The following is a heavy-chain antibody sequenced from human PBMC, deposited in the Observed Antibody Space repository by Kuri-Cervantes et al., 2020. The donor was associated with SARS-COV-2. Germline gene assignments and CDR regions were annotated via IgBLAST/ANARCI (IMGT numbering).Heavy chain of an antibody. CDR2: IKQDGSEK. J-gene: IGHJ4*02. V-gene: IGHV3-7*03. CDR3: ARNGRAYCGGDCSPGVDY. D-gene: IGHD2-21*02. Sequence: GGSLRLSCAASGFTFSSYWMSWVRQAPGKGLEWVANIKQDGSEKYYVDSVKGRFTISRDNAKNSLYLQMNNLRAEDTAVYYCARNGRAYCGGDCSPGVDYWGQGTLVTVSS. CDR1: GFTFSSYW.